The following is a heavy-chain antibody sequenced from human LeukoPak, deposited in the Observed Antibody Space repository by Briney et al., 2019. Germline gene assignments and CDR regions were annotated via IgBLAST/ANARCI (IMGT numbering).Heavy chain of an antibody. CDR3: ARGVAAASGGDWFDP. D-gene: IGHD6-13*01. CDR1: GYTFTSYD. Sequence: ASVKVSCKXSGYTFTSYDINWVRQATGQGPEWMGWMNPNSGNTGYAQKFQGRVTMTRNTSISTAYMELSSLRSEDTAVYYCARGVAAASGGDWFDPWGQGTLVTVSS. J-gene: IGHJ5*02. V-gene: IGHV1-8*01. CDR2: MNPNSGNT.